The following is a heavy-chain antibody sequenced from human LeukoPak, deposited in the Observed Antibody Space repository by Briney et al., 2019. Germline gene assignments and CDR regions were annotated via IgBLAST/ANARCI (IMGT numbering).Heavy chain of an antibody. Sequence: GGSLRLSCAASGFTFSYYGMHWVRQAPGKGLEWVAFIRYDESKKFYGDSVKGRFTISRDNSKNTLCLQMNSLRTEDTAVYYCAKSHLPNAYSGTYYCDYWGQGALVTVSS. J-gene: IGHJ4*02. V-gene: IGHV3-30*02. CDR2: IRYDESKK. D-gene: IGHD1-26*01. CDR3: AKSHLPNAYSGTYYCDY. CDR1: GFTFSYYG.